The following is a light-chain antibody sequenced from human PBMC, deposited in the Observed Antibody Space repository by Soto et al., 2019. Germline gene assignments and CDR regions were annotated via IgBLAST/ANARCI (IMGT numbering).Light chain of an antibody. J-gene: IGKJ1*01. V-gene: IGKV3-20*01. Sequence: EIVLTQSPGTLSLSPGERVTLSCRASQSVNSNYLAWYQQKPGQSPRVLMYGTSTRATGIPDRFSGSGSGTDFTLTISRLEPEDFAVYYCQQYDTSPRTFGQGTKVEIK. CDR3: QQYDTSPRT. CDR1: QSVNSNY. CDR2: GTS.